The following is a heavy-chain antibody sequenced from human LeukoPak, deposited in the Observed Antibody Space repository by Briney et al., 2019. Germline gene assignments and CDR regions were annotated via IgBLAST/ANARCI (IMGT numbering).Heavy chain of an antibody. CDR3: AKDRSEADYFI. CDR2: ISGSGGST. V-gene: IGHV3-23*01. J-gene: IGHJ3*02. D-gene: IGHD3-16*01. Sequence: GGSLRLSCAASGFIFTSYAMSWVRQAPGKGLEWVSAISGSGGSTYYADSVKGRFTISRDNSKNTLYLQMNSLRAEDTAVYYCAKDRSEADYFIWGQGTMVTVSS. CDR1: GFIFTSYA.